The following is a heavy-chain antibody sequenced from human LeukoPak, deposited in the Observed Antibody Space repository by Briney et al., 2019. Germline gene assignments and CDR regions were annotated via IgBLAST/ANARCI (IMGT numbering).Heavy chain of an antibody. CDR2: INPNSGGT. CDR3: ARDPYPYCSGGSCYFGY. D-gene: IGHD2-15*01. J-gene: IGHJ4*02. CDR1: GYTFTGYF. Sequence: ASVKVSCKASGYTFTGYFMHWVRQAPGQGLEWMGWINPNSGGTNYAQKFQGRVTMTRDTSISTAYMELSRLRSDDTAVYYCARDPYPYCSGGSCYFGYWGQGTLVTVSS. V-gene: IGHV1-2*02.